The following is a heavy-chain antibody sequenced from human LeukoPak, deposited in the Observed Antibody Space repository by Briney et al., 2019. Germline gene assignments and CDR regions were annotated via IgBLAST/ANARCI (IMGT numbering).Heavy chain of an antibody. V-gene: IGHV3-30*03. J-gene: IGHJ5*02. CDR3: ARAIVGWFDL. D-gene: IGHD3-22*01. Sequence: GGSLRLSCVASGFTFSTYGMHWVRQAPGKGLEWVAVISYDGSNEYYADSVKGRFTISRDNAENSLYLQMNSLRDEDTAVYYCARAIVGWFDLWGQGTLVTVSS. CDR1: GFTFSTYG. CDR2: ISYDGSNE.